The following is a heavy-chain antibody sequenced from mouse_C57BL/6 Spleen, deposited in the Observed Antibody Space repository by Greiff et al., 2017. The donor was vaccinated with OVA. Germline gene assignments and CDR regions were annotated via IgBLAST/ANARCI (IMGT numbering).Heavy chain of an antibody. CDR3: ARHEDGDSSGHEYFDY. D-gene: IGHD3-2*02. CDR1: GYTFTEYT. CDR2: FYPGSGSI. V-gene: IGHV1-62-2*01. J-gene: IGHJ2*01. Sequence: QVQLQQSGAELVKPGASVKLSCKASGYTFTEYTIHWVKQRSGQGLEWIGWFYPGSGSIKYNEKFKDKATLTADKSSSTVYMELSRLTSEDSAVYFCARHEDGDSSGHEYFDYWGQGTTLTVSS.